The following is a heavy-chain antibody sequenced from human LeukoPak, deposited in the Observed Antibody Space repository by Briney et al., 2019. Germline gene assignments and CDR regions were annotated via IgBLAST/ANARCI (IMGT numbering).Heavy chain of an antibody. V-gene: IGHV1-8*01. CDR1: GYTFTSYD. Sequence: ASVKVSCKASGYTFTSYDINWVRQATGQGREWMGWMNPNSGNTGYAQKFQGRVTVTGNTSISTAYIELSGLRSEDTAVYFCARRPYKYYDILTGYYRSEFEYWGQGTLVTVSS. CDR2: MNPNSGNT. CDR3: ARRPYKYYDILTGYYRSEFEY. D-gene: IGHD3-9*01. J-gene: IGHJ4*02.